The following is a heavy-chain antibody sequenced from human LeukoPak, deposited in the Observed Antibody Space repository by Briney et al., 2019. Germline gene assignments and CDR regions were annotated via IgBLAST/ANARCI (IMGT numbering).Heavy chain of an antibody. CDR2: ISSNSLHI. CDR3: VGPDSQFDC. Sequence: PGGSLRLSYAASGFTFSDQSMNWVRQAPGKGLEWVSSISSNSLHIFYADSVKGRFTISRDNAKNSLYLQMNNLRAEDTAVYYCVGPDSQFDCWGQGTLVTVSS. D-gene: IGHD3-10*01. V-gene: IGHV3-21*01. CDR1: GFTFSDQS. J-gene: IGHJ4*02.